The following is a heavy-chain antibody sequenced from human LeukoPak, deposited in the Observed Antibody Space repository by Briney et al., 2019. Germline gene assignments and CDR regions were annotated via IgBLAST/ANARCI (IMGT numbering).Heavy chain of an antibody. V-gene: IGHV1-2*02. CDR3: ARGGYSSGWYQGTHYYYMDV. Sequence: GASVKVSCKASGYTFTGYYMHWVRQAPGQGLEWMGWINPNSGGTNYAQKFQGRVTMTRDTSISTAYMELSRLRSDDTAVYYCARGGYSSGWYQGTHYYYMDVWGKGTTVTVSS. J-gene: IGHJ6*03. D-gene: IGHD6-19*01. CDR2: INPNSGGT. CDR1: GYTFTGYY.